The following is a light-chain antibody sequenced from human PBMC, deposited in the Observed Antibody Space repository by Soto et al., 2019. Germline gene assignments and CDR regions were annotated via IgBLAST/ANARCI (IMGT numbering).Light chain of an antibody. J-gene: IGKJ1*01. Sequence: DIQMNQSPSSLSASVGDRVTITCRASQGISTYLNWYQKKPGKAPKLLIYAASSLQSGVPSRFSGSGSETDFTLTISSMQPEDFATYSCQHSTTWTFGQGTKVDIK. CDR1: QGISTY. CDR2: AAS. V-gene: IGKV1-39*01. CDR3: QHSTTWT.